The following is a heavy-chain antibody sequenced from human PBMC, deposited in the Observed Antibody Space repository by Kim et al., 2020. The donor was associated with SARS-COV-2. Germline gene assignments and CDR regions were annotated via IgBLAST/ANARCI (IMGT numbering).Heavy chain of an antibody. Sequence: ADSVRGRFTISRDNAKNSLYLQMNSLIAEHTAVYYCARDRGSGSSWFDPWGQGTLVIVSS. D-gene: IGHD1-26*01. J-gene: IGHJ5*02. CDR3: ARDRGSGSSWFDP. V-gene: IGHV3-21*01.